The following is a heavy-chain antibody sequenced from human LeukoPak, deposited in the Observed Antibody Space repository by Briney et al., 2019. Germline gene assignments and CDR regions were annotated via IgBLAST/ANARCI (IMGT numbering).Heavy chain of an antibody. Sequence: ASVKVSCKASGYTFTGYYMHWVRQAPGQGLEWMGWINPNSGGTKYAQKFQGWVTMTRDTSISTAYMELSRLRSDDTAVYYCARQGGSGYCSGGSCRPMKNYYYYYGMDVWGKGTTVTVSS. D-gene: IGHD2-15*01. V-gene: IGHV1-2*04. J-gene: IGHJ6*04. CDR3: ARQGGSGYCSGGSCRPMKNYYYYYGMDV. CDR2: INPNSGGT. CDR1: GYTFTGYY.